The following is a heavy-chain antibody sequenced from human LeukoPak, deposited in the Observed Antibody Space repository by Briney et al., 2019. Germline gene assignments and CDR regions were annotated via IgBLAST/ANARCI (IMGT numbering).Heavy chain of an antibody. CDR2: ISGSGGST. CDR3: AKSRYGPDYYFDF. CDR1: GFTFSSYA. V-gene: IGHV3-23*01. J-gene: IGHJ4*02. D-gene: IGHD3-16*02. Sequence: AGGSLRLSCAASGFTFSSYAMNWVRQAPGKGLEWVSGISGSGGSTIYADSVKGRFTISRDNSKNTLYLQLNSLRAEDTAVYYCAKSRYGPDYYFDFWGQGTLVTVSS.